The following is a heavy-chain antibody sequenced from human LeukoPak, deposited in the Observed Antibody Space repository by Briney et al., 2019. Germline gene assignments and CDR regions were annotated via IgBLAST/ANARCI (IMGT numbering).Heavy chain of an antibody. D-gene: IGHD3-10*01. J-gene: IGHJ4*02. CDR2: KSYDGSNK. Sequence: PGGSLRLSCAASGFTFSTYGMHWVRQAPGKGLEWVAVKSYDGSNKYYADSVKGRFTISRDNSKNTLYLQINSLRAEDTAVYYCANDRSMGLDYWGQGTLVSVSS. CDR3: ANDRSMGLDY. V-gene: IGHV3-30*18. CDR1: GFTFSTYG.